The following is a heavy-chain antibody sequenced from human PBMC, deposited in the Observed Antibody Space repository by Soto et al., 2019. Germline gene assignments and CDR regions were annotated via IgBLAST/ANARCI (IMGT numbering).Heavy chain of an antibody. CDR3: AKDRLVRGVIPHYGMDV. D-gene: IGHD3-10*01. V-gene: IGHV3-30*18. CDR2: ISYDGSNK. J-gene: IGHJ6*02. Sequence: PGGSLRLSCAASGFTFSSYGMHWVRQAPGKGLEWVAVISYDGSNKYYADSVKGRFTISRDNSKNTLYLQMNSLRAEDTAVYYCAKDRLVRGVIPHYGMDVWGQGTTVTVSS. CDR1: GFTFSSYG.